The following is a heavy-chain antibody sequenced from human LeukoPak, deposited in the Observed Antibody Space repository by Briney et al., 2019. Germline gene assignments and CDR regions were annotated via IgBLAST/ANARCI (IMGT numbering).Heavy chain of an antibody. Sequence: GASVKVSCKASGGTFSSYAISWVRQAPGQGLEWMGGIIPIFGTANYAQKFQGRVTITADESTSTAYMELSSLRAEDTAVYYCAKSNRLRKDWFDPWGQGTLVTVSS. CDR3: AKSNRLRKDWFDP. D-gene: IGHD2/OR15-2a*01. V-gene: IGHV1-69*13. J-gene: IGHJ5*02. CDR1: GGTFSSYA. CDR2: IIPIFGTA.